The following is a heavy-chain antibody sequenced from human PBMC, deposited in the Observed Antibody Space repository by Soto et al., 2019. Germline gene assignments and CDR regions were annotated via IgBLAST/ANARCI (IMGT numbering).Heavy chain of an antibody. CDR3: ARAQESYDILTGYLY. V-gene: IGHV1-3*01. D-gene: IGHD3-9*01. Sequence: GASVKVSCKASGYTFTSYAMHWVRQAPGQRLEWMGWINAGNGNTKYSQKFQGRVTITRDTSASTAYMELSSLRSEDTAVYYCARAQESYDILTGYLYWGQGTLVTVS. CDR1: GYTFTSYA. CDR2: INAGNGNT. J-gene: IGHJ4*02.